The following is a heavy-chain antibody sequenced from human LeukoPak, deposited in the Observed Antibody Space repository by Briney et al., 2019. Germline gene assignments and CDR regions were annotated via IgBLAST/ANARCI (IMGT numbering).Heavy chain of an antibody. D-gene: IGHD6-6*01. CDR3: AKGHSSSYYYYDAFDI. CDR2: ISWNSGSI. V-gene: IGHV3-9*03. CDR1: GFTFDDYA. J-gene: IGHJ3*02. Sequence: GGSLRLSCAASGFTFDDYAMHWVRQAPGKGLEWVSGISWNSGSIGYADSVKGRFTISRDNAKNSLYLQMNSLRAEDMALYYCAKGHSSSYYYYDAFDIWGQGTMVTVSS.